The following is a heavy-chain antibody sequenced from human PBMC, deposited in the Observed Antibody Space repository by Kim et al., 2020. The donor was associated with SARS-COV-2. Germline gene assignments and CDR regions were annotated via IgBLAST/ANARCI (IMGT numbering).Heavy chain of an antibody. CDR1: GFTLSGST. V-gene: IGHV3-73*01. CDR2: IRSKANSYAT. Sequence: LSLTCAASGFTLSGSTVHWVRQASGKGLEWVGRIRSKANSYATAYAASVKNRFTIPRDDSKNTAYLQMNSLKTEDTAVYYCTRVNPIAGGWYDAFDIWGKGTMVTGS. D-gene: IGHD6-19*01. CDR3: TRVNPIAGGWYDAFDI. J-gene: IGHJ3*02.